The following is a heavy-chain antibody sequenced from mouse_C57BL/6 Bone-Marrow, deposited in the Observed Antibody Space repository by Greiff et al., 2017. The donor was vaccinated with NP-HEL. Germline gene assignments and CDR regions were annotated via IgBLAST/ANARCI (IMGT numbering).Heavy chain of an antibody. CDR3: ASEGHYYGSSYDFDY. CDR1: GYAFSSSW. CDR2: IYPGDGDT. V-gene: IGHV1-82*01. D-gene: IGHD1-1*01. Sequence: PLQESGPELVKPGASVKISCKASGYAFSSSWMNWVKQRPGKGLEWIGRIYPGDGDTNYKWKFKGKATLTADESSSTAYMQLSSLTSEDSAVYFCASEGHYYGSSYDFDYWGQGTTLTVSS. J-gene: IGHJ2*01.